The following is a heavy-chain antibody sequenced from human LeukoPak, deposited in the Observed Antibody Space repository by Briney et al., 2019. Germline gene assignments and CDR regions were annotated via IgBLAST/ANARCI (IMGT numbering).Heavy chain of an antibody. J-gene: IGHJ3*02. CDR2: IKSKTDGGTT. CDR3: TTTYYYGSSGYYYFGVAFDI. CDR1: GFTFSNAW. V-gene: IGHV3-15*01. Sequence: GGSLRLSCAASGFTFSNAWMSWVRQAPGKGLEWVGRIKSKTDGGTTDYAAPVKGRFTISRDDSKNTLYLQMNSLKTEDTAVYYCTTTYYYGSSGYYYFGVAFDIWGQGTMVTVSS. D-gene: IGHD3-22*01.